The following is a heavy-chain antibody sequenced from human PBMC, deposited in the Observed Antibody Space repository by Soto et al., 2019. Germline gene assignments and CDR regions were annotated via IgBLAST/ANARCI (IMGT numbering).Heavy chain of an antibody. J-gene: IGHJ4*02. D-gene: IGHD6-13*01. CDR2: IYYSGST. CDR1: GGSIRSSTYY. CDR3: SRHEGGAAADRPLDY. Sequence: SETLSLTCTVSGGSIRSSTYYWGWIRQPPGKGLEWIGSIYYSGSTHNTPSLKSRVTMSVDTYTNQFSLKLNSVTAADTAVFYFSRHEGGAAADRPLDYWGQGTLVTVSS. V-gene: IGHV4-39*01.